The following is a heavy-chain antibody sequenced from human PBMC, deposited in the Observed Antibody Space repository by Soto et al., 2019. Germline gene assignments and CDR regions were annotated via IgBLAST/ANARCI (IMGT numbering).Heavy chain of an antibody. J-gene: IGHJ6*02. CDR2: ISSYNGDT. CDR3: AREGVAPYYYSGMDV. CDR1: GYTFTRSG. V-gene: IGHV1-18*01. Sequence: QVQLVQSGAEVKKPGASVKVSCKASGYTFTRSGISWVRQAPGQGPEWMGWISSYNGDTNYAQTFQGRVTMTTDTSTSTAYMELRSLGSDDTAVYYCAREGVAPYYYSGMDVWGQGTPVTVSS. D-gene: IGHD5-12*01.